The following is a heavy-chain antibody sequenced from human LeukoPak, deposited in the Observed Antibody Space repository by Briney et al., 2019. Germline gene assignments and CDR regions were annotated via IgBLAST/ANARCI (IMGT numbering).Heavy chain of an antibody. J-gene: IGHJ6*04. D-gene: IGHD6-19*01. V-gene: IGHV3-21*01. Sequence: GGSLRLSCAASGFTFSSYTMNWVRWAPGKGLEWVSSISSSSSYIYYADSVKGRFTISRDNAKNSLYLQMNSLRAEDMAVYYCARDPGGYSSGGELDVWGKGTTVTVSS. CDR3: ARDPGGYSSGGELDV. CDR1: GFTFSSYT. CDR2: ISSSSSYI.